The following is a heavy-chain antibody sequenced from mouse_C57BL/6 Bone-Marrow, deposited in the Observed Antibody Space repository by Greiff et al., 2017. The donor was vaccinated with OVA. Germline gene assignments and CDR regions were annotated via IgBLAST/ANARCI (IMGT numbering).Heavy chain of an antibody. J-gene: IGHJ2*01. D-gene: IGHD1-1*01. CDR2: IYPRSGNT. V-gene: IGHV1-81*01. Sequence: QVQLKESGAELARPGASVKLSCKASGYTFTSYGISWVKQRTGQGLEWIGEIYPRSGNTYYNEKFKGKATLTADKSSSTAYMELRSLTSEDSAVYFCARSTPHNSGSSYGDYWGKGTTPTASS. CDR1: GYTFTSYG. CDR3: ARSTPHNSGSSYGDY.